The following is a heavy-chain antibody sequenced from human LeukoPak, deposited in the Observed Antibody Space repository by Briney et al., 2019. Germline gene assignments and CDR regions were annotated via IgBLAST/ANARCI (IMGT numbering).Heavy chain of an antibody. CDR2: IIPIFGTA. CDR1: GGTFSSYA. V-gene: IGHV1-69*13. J-gene: IGHJ4*02. Sequence: ASVKVSCKASGGTFSSYAISWVRQAPGQGLEWMGGIIPIFGTANYAQKFQGRVTITADESTSTAYMELSSLRSEDTAVYYCWGGGWKKPFDYWGQGTLVTVSS. CDR3: WGGGWKKPFDY. D-gene: IGHD2-21*01.